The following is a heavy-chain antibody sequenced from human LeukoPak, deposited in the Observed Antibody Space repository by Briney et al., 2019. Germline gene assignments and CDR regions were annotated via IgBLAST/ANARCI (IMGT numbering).Heavy chain of an antibody. V-gene: IGHV4-59*08. CDR2: ILYSGST. J-gene: IGHJ3*02. CDR3: ARHHYDTSGYPDAFDI. CDR1: GGSISGYY. D-gene: IGHD3-22*01. Sequence: PSETLSLTCTVSGGSISGYYWSCIRQPPGRGLEWIGYILYSGSTNYNPSLKSRLTISVDTSKNQFSLKLSSVTAVDTAVYYCARHHYDTSGYPDAFDIWGQGTMVTVSS.